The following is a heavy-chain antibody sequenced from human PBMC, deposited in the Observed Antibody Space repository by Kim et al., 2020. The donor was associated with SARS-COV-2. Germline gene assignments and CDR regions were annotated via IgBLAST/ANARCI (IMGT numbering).Heavy chain of an antibody. CDR3: ARGGVPAPMEYYYYYGMDV. Sequence: GGSLRLSCAASGFTFSDYYMSWIRQAPGKGLEWVSYISSSGSTIYYADSVKGRFTISRDNAKNPLYLQMNSLRAEDTAVYYCARGGVPAPMEYYYYYGMDVWGQGTTVTVSS. J-gene: IGHJ6*02. CDR1: GFTFSDYY. CDR2: ISSSGSTI. D-gene: IGHD2-2*01. V-gene: IGHV3-11*01.